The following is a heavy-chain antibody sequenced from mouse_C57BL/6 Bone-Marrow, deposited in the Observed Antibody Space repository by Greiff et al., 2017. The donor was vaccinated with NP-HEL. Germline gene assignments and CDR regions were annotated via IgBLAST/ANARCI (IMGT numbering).Heavy chain of an antibody. Sequence: LQKSGAELARPGASVKLSCKASGYTFTSYGISWVKQRTGQGLEWIGEIYPRSGNTYYNEKFKGKATLTADKSSSTAYMELRSLTSEDSAVYFCARGRVWLRRGYFDVWGTGTTVTVSS. CDR1: GYTFTSYG. D-gene: IGHD2-2*01. CDR2: IYPRSGNT. CDR3: ARGRVWLRRGYFDV. J-gene: IGHJ1*03. V-gene: IGHV1-81*01.